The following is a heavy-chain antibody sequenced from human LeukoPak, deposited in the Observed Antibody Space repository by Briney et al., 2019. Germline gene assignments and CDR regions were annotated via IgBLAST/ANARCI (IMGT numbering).Heavy chain of an antibody. CDR1: GGSISSSNW. J-gene: IGHJ5*02. CDR2: IYHSGST. V-gene: IGHV4-4*02. Sequence: PSGTLSLTCAVSGGSISSSNWWSWVRQPPGKGLEWIGEIYHSGSTNYNPSLKSRVTISVDKSKNQFSLKLSSVTAADTAVYYCARVCGSTVTNWFDPWGQGTLVIVSS. CDR3: ARVCGSTVTNWFDP. D-gene: IGHD4-17*01.